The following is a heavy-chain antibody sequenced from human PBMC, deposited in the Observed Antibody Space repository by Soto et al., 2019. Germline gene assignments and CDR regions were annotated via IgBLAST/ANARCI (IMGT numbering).Heavy chain of an antibody. D-gene: IGHD2-15*01. CDR3: ARDILFDY. V-gene: IGHV1-3*01. Sequence: GAPAKVSCKASGYTFSSKSMHWVRQAPGQRLEWMGWINAGNGNTKYSQKFQGRVTITRDTSASTAYMDLSSLRSEDTAVYYCARDILFDYWGQGTLVTVSS. J-gene: IGHJ4*02. CDR1: GYTFSSKS. CDR2: INAGNGNT.